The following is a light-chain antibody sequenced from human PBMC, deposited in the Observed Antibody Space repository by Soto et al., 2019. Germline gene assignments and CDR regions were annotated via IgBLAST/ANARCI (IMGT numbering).Light chain of an antibody. V-gene: IGKV3-15*01. Sequence: EVVMTQSPATVSVFPGEGVTLSCRASQTISTDLAWYQQKPGQAPRLLIYGASTRATGVPDRFSGGGSGTEFTLTISSLQYEDFAFYYCKQNNKWPPVTFGGGTKVEIK. CDR1: QTISTD. J-gene: IGKJ4*01. CDR3: KQNNKWPPVT. CDR2: GAS.